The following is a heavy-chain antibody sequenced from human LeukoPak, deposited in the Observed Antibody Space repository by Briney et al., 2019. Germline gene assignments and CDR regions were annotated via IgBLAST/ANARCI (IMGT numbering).Heavy chain of an antibody. CDR3: AKETGTTRGYFDY. V-gene: IGHV3-23*01. CDR1: GFTFSSYA. CDR2: MSDSGGNT. Sequence: TGGSLRLSCTASGFTFSSYAMSWVRQAPGKGLEWVSAMSDSGGNTYYADSVKGRFTVSRDNSKNTLYLQMNSLRAEDTAIYYCAKETGTTRGYFDYWGQGTLVTVSS. D-gene: IGHD1-7*01. J-gene: IGHJ4*02.